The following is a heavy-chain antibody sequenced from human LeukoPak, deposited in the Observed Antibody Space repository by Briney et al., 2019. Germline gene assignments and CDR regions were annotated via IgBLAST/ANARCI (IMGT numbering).Heavy chain of an antibody. V-gene: IGHV3-23*01. Sequence: GGSLRLSCAASGFTFSSYAMSWVRQAPGKGLEWVSAISGSGGSTYYADSVKGRFTISRDNSKNTLYLRMNSLRAEDTAVYCCAKDRDRGYDSSGYYFDYWGQGTLVTVSS. CDR3: AKDRDRGYDSSGYYFDY. D-gene: IGHD3-22*01. J-gene: IGHJ4*02. CDR2: ISGSGGST. CDR1: GFTFSSYA.